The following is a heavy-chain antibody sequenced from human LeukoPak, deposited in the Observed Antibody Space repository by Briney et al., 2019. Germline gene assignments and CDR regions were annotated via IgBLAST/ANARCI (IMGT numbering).Heavy chain of an antibody. D-gene: IGHD3-3*02. J-gene: IGHJ6*03. CDR3: ARGSEHFDLRGGPHYYYYYMDV. CDR2: INPNSGGT. CDR1: GYTFTGYY. V-gene: IGHV1-2*02. Sequence: ASVKVSCKASGYTFTGYYMHWVRQAPGQGLEWMGWINPNSGGTNYAQKLQGRVTMTTDTSTSTAYMELRSLRSDDTAVYYCARGSEHFDLRGGPHYYYYYMDVWGKGTTVTVSS.